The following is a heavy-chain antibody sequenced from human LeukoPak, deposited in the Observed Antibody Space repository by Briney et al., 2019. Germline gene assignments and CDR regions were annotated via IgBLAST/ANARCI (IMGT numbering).Heavy chain of an antibody. Sequence: GGSLRLSCAASGFTFDDYAMHWVRHAPGKGLEWVSGISWNSGSIVYADSVKGRFTIPRDNAKNSLYLQMNSLRAEDTALYYCAKKGGAVAGASPGDWYFDLWGRGTLVTVSS. CDR3: AKKGGAVAGASPGDWYFDL. V-gene: IGHV3-9*01. D-gene: IGHD6-19*01. CDR2: ISWNSGSI. J-gene: IGHJ2*01. CDR1: GFTFDDYA.